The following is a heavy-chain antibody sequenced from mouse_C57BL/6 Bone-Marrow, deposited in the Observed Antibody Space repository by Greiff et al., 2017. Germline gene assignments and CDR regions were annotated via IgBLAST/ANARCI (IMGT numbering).Heavy chain of an antibody. D-gene: IGHD3-2*02. V-gene: IGHV1-4*01. CDR3: ARWRLRPMDY. CDR1: GYTFTSYT. Sequence: QVQLQQSGAELARPGASVKMSCKASGYTFTSYTMHWVKQRPGQGMEWIGYINPSSGYTKYNQKFKDKATLTADKSSSTAYIQLSSLTSEDSAVYYCARWRLRPMDYWGQGTSVTVSS. CDR2: INPSSGYT. J-gene: IGHJ4*01.